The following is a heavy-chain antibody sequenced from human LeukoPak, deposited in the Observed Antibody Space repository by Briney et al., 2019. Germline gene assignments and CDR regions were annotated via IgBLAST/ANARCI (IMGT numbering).Heavy chain of an antibody. CDR2: ISAYNGNT. CDR3: VRYPVDY. J-gene: IGHJ4*02. CDR1: GYTFTSYG. V-gene: IGHV1-18*01. Sequence: ASVKVSFKTSGYTFTSYGISWVRQAPGQGLEWMGWISAYNGNTNYAQKLQGRVTMTTDTSTSTAYMELRSLGSDDTALYYCVRYPVDYWGQGTLVTVSS.